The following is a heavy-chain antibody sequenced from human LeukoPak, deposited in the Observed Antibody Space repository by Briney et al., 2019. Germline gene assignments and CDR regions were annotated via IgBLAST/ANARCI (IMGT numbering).Heavy chain of an antibody. CDR2: INPNNSAT. J-gene: IGHJ4*02. Sequence: ASVKVSCEASGYTFTGYYMHWVRQAPGQGLEWMGWINPNNSATDYAQKFQGRVTMTRDTSISTVYMELSRLRSDDTAVYHCARAAASRPFDYWGQGTLVTVSS. CDR3: ARAAASRPFDY. CDR1: GYTFTGYY. D-gene: IGHD6-6*01. V-gene: IGHV1-2*02.